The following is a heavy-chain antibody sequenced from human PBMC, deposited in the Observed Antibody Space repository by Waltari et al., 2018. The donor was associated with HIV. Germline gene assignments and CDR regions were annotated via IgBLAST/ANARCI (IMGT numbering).Heavy chain of an antibody. CDR1: GDSITTRSNY. V-gene: IGHV4-39*07. D-gene: IGHD3-10*01. CDR3: GRVLSPLDWDSGAVSDNWFDP. Sequence: QVQLQESGPGLVKPSETLSLTCTVSGDSITTRSNYWAWVRQPPGKGLEWIGSIYSSACTFHYPSLKSRVTLSFDTSRNRFSLKGTSITSADTAMYYCGRVLSPLDWDSGAVSDNWFDPWGQGPLVPVSS. J-gene: IGHJ5*02. CDR2: IYSSACT.